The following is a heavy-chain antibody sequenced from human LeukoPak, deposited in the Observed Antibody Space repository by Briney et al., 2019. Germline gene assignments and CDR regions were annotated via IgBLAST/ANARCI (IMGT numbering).Heavy chain of an antibody. CDR3: AREVPPKGAVAGTFLDY. D-gene: IGHD6-19*01. V-gene: IGHV1-69*13. J-gene: IGHJ4*02. CDR2: IIPIFGTA. Sequence: SVKVSCKASGGTFSSYAISWVRQAPGQGLEWMGGIIPIFGTANYAQKFQGGVTITADESTSTAYMELSSLRSEGTAVYYCAREVPPKGAVAGTFLDYWGQGTLVTVSS. CDR1: GGTFSSYA.